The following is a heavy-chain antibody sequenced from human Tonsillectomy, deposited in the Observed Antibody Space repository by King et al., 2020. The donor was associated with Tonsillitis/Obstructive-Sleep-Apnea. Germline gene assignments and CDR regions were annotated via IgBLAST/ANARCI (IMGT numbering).Heavy chain of an antibody. CDR3: ARDSIAARPDTYVF. V-gene: IGHV1-18*01. Sequence: VQLVESGAEVKKPGVSVKVSCKASGYTFTSSGISWVRQAPGQGLEWMGWISAYNGNTNYAQKLQGRVTMTTDTSTSTVYMELRSLRSDDTAVYYCARDSIAARPDTYVFWGQGTLVTVSS. D-gene: IGHD6-6*01. J-gene: IGHJ4*02. CDR2: ISAYNGNT. CDR1: GYTFTSSG.